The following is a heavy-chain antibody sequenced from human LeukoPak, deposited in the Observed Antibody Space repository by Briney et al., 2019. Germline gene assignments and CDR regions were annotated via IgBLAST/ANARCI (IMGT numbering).Heavy chain of an antibody. CDR3: ARDFDEDYYGSGSSQDH. J-gene: IGHJ4*02. V-gene: IGHV1-2*06. CDR2: INPNSGGT. Sequence: ASVKVSCKASGYTFTGYYMHWVRQAPGQGLEWMGRINPNSGGTNYAQKFQGRVTMTRDTSISTAYMELSRLRSDDTAVYYCARDFDEDYYGSGSSQDHWGQGTLVTVSS. CDR1: GYTFTGYY. D-gene: IGHD3-10*01.